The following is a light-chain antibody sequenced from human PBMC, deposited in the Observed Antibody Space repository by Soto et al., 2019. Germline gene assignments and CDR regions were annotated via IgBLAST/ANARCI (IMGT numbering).Light chain of an antibody. Sequence: DIPMTQSPSTLSASVGDRVTITCRASQSISSWLAWYQQKPVKAPKSLIYKASSLESGVPSRFSGGGSGTEFTLTISSLQPDDFATYYCQQYNSYPITFGQGTRLEIK. CDR3: QQYNSYPIT. CDR1: QSISSW. V-gene: IGKV1-5*03. CDR2: KAS. J-gene: IGKJ5*01.